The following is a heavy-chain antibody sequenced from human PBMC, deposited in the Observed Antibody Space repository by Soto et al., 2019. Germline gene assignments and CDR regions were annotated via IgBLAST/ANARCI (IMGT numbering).Heavy chain of an antibody. CDR3: AGWVWSGELDC. J-gene: IGHJ4*02. Sequence: QVQLQESGPGLVKPSETLSLTCTVSGVSISTYFWTWIRQSPGEGLEWIGYVSDSGSTNYNPSLRSRVTISIDTSRSQFSLMLNSVTAADTAVYYCAGWVWSGELDCWGQGTLVTVSS. CDR1: GVSISTYF. D-gene: IGHD2-21*01. CDR2: VSDSGST. V-gene: IGHV4-59*03.